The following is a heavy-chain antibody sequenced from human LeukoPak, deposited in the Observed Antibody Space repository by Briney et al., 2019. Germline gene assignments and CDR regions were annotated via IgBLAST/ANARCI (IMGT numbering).Heavy chain of an antibody. J-gene: IGHJ4*02. D-gene: IGHD3-10*01. V-gene: IGHV3-48*01. CDR2: ISSSSDTI. Sequence: GGSLRLSCGASGFSLSGYSINWVRQAPGKGLEWISYISSSSDTIYYADSVKDRFTISRDNAKNSLYLQMDSLRAEDTAVYYCARDGEASEPDLDYWGQGALVTVSS. CDR3: ARDGEASEPDLDY. CDR1: GFSLSGYS.